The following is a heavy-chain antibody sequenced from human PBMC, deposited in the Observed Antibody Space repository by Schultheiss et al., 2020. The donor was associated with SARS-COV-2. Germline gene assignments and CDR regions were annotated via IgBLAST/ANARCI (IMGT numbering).Heavy chain of an antibody. V-gene: IGHV3-48*03. Sequence: GGSLRLSCAASGFTFSSYEMNWVRQAPGKGLEWVSYISSSGSTIYYADSVKGRFTISRDNAKNSLYLQMNSLRAEDTAVYYCARGRNTIFGVVIPLSAFSYWGQGTLVTVSS. CDR3: ARGRNTIFGVVIPLSAFSY. J-gene: IGHJ4*02. CDR1: GFTFSSYE. CDR2: ISSSGSTI. D-gene: IGHD3-3*01.